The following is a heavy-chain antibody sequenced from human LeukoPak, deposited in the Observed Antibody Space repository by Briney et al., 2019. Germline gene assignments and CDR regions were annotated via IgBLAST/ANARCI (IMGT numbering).Heavy chain of an antibody. CDR1: GYTFTGYY. Sequence: ASVKVSCKASGYTFTGYYMHWVRQAPGQGLEWMGWINSNSGGTNYAQKFQGRVTMTRDTSISTAYMELSRLRSDDTAVYYCARSPHTMIVGLQVYWGQGTLVTVSS. V-gene: IGHV1-2*02. J-gene: IGHJ4*02. D-gene: IGHD3-22*01. CDR2: INSNSGGT. CDR3: ARSPHTMIVGLQVY.